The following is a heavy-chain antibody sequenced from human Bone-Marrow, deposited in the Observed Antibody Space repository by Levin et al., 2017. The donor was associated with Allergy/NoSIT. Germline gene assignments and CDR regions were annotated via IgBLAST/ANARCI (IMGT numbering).Heavy chain of an antibody. CDR3: AKDHLSGAARPSY. CDR1: GFTFSSYA. J-gene: IGHJ4*02. CDR2: VSGSGSST. V-gene: IGHV3-23*01. Sequence: PGGSLRLSCAASGFTFSSYAMTWVRQAPGKGLEWVSSVSGSGSSTYYADSVRGRFTISRDNSKNTLYLQMNSLRAEDTAVYYCAKDHLSGAARPSYWGQGALVTVSS. D-gene: IGHD6-6*01.